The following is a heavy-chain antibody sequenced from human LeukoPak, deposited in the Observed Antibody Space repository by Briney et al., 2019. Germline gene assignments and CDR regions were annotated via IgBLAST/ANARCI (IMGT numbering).Heavy chain of an antibody. D-gene: IGHD6-13*01. CDR3: AKDSWQQLVGSGSYLDY. CDR2: ISYDGSNK. Sequence: GRSLRLSCAASGFTFSSYGMHWARQAPGKGLEWVAVISYDGSNKYYADSVKGRFTISRDNSKNTLYLQMNSLRAEDTAVYYCAKDSWQQLVGSGSYLDYWGQGTLVTVSS. J-gene: IGHJ4*02. V-gene: IGHV3-30*18. CDR1: GFTFSSYG.